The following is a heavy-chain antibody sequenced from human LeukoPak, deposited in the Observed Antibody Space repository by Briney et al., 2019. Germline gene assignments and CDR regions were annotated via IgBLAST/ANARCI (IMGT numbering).Heavy chain of an antibody. D-gene: IGHD1-26*01. CDR1: GGSFSGYY. CDR3: ARHRWELLTFDAFDI. Sequence: PSETLSLTCAVYGGSFSGYYWSWIRQPPGKGLEWIGEINHSGSTNYNPSLKSRVTISVDTSKNQFSLKLSSVTAADTAVYYCARHRWELLTFDAFDIWAKGQWSPSLQ. CDR2: INHSGST. J-gene: IGHJ3*02. V-gene: IGHV4-34*01.